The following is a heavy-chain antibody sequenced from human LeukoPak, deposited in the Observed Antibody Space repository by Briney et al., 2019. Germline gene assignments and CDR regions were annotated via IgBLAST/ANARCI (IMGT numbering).Heavy chain of an antibody. CDR3: PKNLLSGTGYYSWGIFDS. V-gene: IGHV3-23*01. J-gene: IGHJ4*02. CDR2: ISGTGVKT. Sequence: GGSLRLSCAASGFTFYKYAMRWDRQTPGKGLEWVSGISGTGVKTVYSDSVKGRFTISRDNSKNTLYLQMNTLRADDTAVYYFPKNLLSGTGYYSWGIFDSWGQGTLVTVSS. CDR1: GFTFYKYA. D-gene: IGHD3-10*01.